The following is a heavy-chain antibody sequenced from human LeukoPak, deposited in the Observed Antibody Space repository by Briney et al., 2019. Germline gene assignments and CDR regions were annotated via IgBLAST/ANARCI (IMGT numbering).Heavy chain of an antibody. CDR1: GYSFTSYW. D-gene: IGHD6-6*01. J-gene: IGHJ4*02. Sequence: GESLKISCKGSGYSFTSYWIDWVRQMPGKGLEWMGIIYPGDSDTRYSPSFQGQVTISADKSISTAYLQWSSLKASDTAMYYCARGARIAARPYYFDYWGQGTLVTVSS. CDR3: ARGARIAARPYYFDY. V-gene: IGHV5-51*01. CDR2: IYPGDSDT.